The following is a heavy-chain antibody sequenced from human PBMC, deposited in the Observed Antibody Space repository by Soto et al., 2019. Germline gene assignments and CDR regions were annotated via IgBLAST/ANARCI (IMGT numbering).Heavy chain of an antibody. D-gene: IGHD3-22*01. V-gene: IGHV3-53*01. CDR1: GFTFSSYA. CDR2: IYSGGRT. CDR3: ARDSDSSGYHWFDP. Sequence: GGSLRLSCAASGFTFSSYAMSWVHQAPGKGLEWVSVIYSGGRTHYADSVKGRFTISRDNSKNSLYLQMNSLRAEDTAVYYCARDSDSSGYHWFDPWGQGTLVTVSS. J-gene: IGHJ5*01.